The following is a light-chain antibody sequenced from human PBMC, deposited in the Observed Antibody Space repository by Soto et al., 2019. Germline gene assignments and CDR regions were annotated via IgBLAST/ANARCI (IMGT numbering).Light chain of an antibody. J-gene: IGKJ5*01. CDR2: AAS. V-gene: IGKV3-20*01. CDR1: HLVKKNY. CDR3: QQYAESPIT. Sequence: EIVLTQSPGTLSLSPGEGTTLSCTASHLVKKNYLACYQQKAGQAPRLLIYAASARATGIPDRFSGRGSGTDFTLTISRLEPEDVAVFYCQQYAESPITFGQGTRLEIK.